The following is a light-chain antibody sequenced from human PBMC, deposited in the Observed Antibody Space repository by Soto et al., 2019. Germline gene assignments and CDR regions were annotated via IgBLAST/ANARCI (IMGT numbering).Light chain of an antibody. CDR1: EDISTW. CDR2: AAS. J-gene: IGKJ5*01. Sequence: DIQMTQSPSSVSASVGDRVTITCRSSEDISTWLAWYQQKPGKAPKLLIYAASSLQSGVPSRFSGSGSGTDFTLTISSLQPEVFATYDCQHADSFPLISFGQGTRLDIK. CDR3: QHADSFPLIS. V-gene: IGKV1-12*01.